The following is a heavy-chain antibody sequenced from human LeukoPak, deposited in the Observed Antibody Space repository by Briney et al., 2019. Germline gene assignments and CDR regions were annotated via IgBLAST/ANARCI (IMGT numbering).Heavy chain of an antibody. Sequence: SVKVSCKASGGTFSSYAISWVRQAPEQGLVWMGRIIPILGIANYAQKFQGRVTITADKSTSTAYMELSSLRSEDTAVYYCARGEMPGYSYGYYLFDPWGQGTLVTVSS. CDR2: IIPILGIA. D-gene: IGHD5-18*01. J-gene: IGHJ5*02. V-gene: IGHV1-69*04. CDR1: GGTFSSYA. CDR3: ARGEMPGYSYGYYLFDP.